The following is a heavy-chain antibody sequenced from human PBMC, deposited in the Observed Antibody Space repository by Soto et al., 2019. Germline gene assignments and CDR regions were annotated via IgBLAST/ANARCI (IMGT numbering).Heavy chain of an antibody. CDR1: GGSISSSNL. V-gene: IGHV4-4*02. J-gene: IGHJ4*02. D-gene: IGHD6-13*01. Sequence: QVQLQESGPGLVKPSGTLSLTCAVSGGSISSSNLWTWVRQPPGKGLEWIGEIYHGGSTNYNPSLKRRVTISVDKSKIQFSLRLSSVTAADTAVYYCARSPRSIAAGGIDYWGQGILVTVSS. CDR3: ARSPRSIAAGGIDY. CDR2: IYHGGST.